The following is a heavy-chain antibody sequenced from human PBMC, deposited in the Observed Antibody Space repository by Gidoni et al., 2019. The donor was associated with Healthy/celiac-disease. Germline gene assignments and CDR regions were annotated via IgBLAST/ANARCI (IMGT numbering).Heavy chain of an antibody. D-gene: IGHD3-3*01. J-gene: IGHJ4*02. CDR3: AKDPSWS. V-gene: IGHV3-30*18. CDR2: ISYDGSNK. Sequence: QVQLVESGGGVVQPGRSLRLSCSASGFTFSSYGMHWVRQAPGKGLEWVAVISYDGSNKYYADSVKGRFTISRDNSKNTLYLQMNSLRAEDTAVYYCAKDPSWSWGQGTLVTVSS. CDR1: GFTFSSYG.